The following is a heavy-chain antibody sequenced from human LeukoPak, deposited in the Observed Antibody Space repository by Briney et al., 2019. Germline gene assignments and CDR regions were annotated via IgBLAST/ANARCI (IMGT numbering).Heavy chain of an antibody. CDR3: AREGGSYPPKYYFDY. Sequence: SETLSLTCTVSGGSISSYYWNWIRQPPGKGLEWIGYINYSGRTTYNPSLKSRVTISIDTSKNQFSLKLSSVTAADTAVYYWAREGGSYPPKYYFDYWGQGTLVTVSS. CDR2: INYSGRT. V-gene: IGHV4-59*01. J-gene: IGHJ4*02. D-gene: IGHD1-26*01. CDR1: GGSISSYY.